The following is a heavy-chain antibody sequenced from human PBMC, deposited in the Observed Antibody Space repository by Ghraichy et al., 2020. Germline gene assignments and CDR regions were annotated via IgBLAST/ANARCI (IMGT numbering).Heavy chain of an antibody. Sequence: ASVKVSCKASGYTFTSYGISWVRQAPGQGLEWMGWISAYNGNTNYAQKLQGRVTMTTDTSTSTAYMELRSLRSDDTAVYYCAREGYYYDSSGYYYVPDAFDIWGQGTMVTVSS. V-gene: IGHV1-18*01. CDR3: AREGYYYDSSGYYYVPDAFDI. D-gene: IGHD3-22*01. J-gene: IGHJ3*02. CDR1: GYTFTSYG. CDR2: ISAYNGNT.